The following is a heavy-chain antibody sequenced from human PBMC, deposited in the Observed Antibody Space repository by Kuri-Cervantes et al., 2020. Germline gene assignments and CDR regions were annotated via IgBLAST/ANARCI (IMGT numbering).Heavy chain of an antibody. Sequence: SGPTLVKPTQTLTLTCTFSGFSLSTSGVGVGWIRQPPGKALEWLALIYWDDDKRYSLSLKSRLTITKDTSKNQVVLAMTNMDPVDTATYYCAHKGVVTAFDIWGLGTMVTVSS. CDR2: IYWDDDK. D-gene: IGHD3-3*01. CDR3: AHKGVVTAFDI. J-gene: IGHJ3*02. V-gene: IGHV2-5*02. CDR1: GFSLSTSGVG.